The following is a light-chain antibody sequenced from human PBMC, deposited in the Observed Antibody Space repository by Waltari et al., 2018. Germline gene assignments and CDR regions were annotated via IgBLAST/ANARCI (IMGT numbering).Light chain of an antibody. J-gene: IGKJ2*03. CDR2: AAS. CDR3: HQSYSSHS. V-gene: IGKV1-39*01. CDR1: QSINNY. Sequence: DIQMTQSPSSLSASVGDRVSITCRASQSINNYLNWYQQKPGTAPKLLIYAASRLESGVPSRFSGSGSETDYTLTISGLQPEDFATYYCHQSYSSHSFGQGTKLGVK.